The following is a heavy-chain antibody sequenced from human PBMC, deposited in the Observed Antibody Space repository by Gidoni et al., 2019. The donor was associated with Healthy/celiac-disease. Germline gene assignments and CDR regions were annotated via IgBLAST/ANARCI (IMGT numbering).Heavy chain of an antibody. J-gene: IGHJ4*02. CDR2: IYDSGST. D-gene: IGHD3-10*01. V-gene: IGHV4-39*01. CDR3: ARLGSGSYYLFDY. Sequence: QLQLQESGPGLVKPSETLSLTCPGSGGSISSSSSYWGWIRQPPGKGLEWIGSIYDSGSTYYNPSLKSRVTISVDTSKNQFSLKLSSVTAADTAVYYCARLGSGSYYLFDYWGQGTLVTVSS. CDR1: GGSISSSSSY.